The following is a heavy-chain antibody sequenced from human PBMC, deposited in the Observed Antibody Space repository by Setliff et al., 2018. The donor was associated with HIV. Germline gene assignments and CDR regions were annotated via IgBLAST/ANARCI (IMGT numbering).Heavy chain of an antibody. V-gene: IGHV3-23*01. CDR3: ATARPRHLVSTNPPYYFDY. CDR1: GFTFVDYA. D-gene: IGHD2-8*02. Sequence: GSLRLSCSPSGFTFVDYAVTWVRQAPGKGLEWVSGISGSGGSTYYADSVKGRFTISRDNAKNTLFLRMNSLRADDTAVYYCATARPRHLVSTNPPYYFDYWGQGTLVTVSS. J-gene: IGHJ4*02. CDR2: ISGSGGST.